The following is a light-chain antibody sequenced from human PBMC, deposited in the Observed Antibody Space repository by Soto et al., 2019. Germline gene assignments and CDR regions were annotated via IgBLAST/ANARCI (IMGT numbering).Light chain of an antibody. CDR2: GAS. CDR1: QSVSGN. Sequence: EIVMTQSPATLSVSPGERAALSCRASQSVSGNLAWYQQKPGQAPRLLIYGASNRATGIPARFSGSGSGTEFTLTISRLQSEDFAIYYCQQYNNWPPWTFGKGTKVEI. CDR3: QQYNNWPPWT. V-gene: IGKV3D-15*01. J-gene: IGKJ1*01.